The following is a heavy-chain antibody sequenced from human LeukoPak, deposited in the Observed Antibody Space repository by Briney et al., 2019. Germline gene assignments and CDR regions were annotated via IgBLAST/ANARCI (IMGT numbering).Heavy chain of an antibody. CDR2: ISYDGSNK. V-gene: IGHV3-30-3*01. J-gene: IGHJ4*02. CDR3: ARDPSPSDYVWGSYRLY. D-gene: IGHD3-16*02. Sequence: GGSVRLSCAASGFTFSSYAMHWVRQAPGKGLEWVAVISYDGSNKYYADSVKGRFTISRDNSKNTLYLQMNSLRAEDTAVYYCARDPSPSDYVWGSYRLYWGQGTLVTVSS. CDR1: GFTFSSYA.